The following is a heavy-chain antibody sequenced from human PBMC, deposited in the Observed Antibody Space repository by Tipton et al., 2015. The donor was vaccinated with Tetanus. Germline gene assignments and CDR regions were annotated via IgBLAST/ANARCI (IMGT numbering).Heavy chain of an antibody. CDR1: GDSITRDGYS. J-gene: IGHJ4*02. CDR3: ARANFDFSKKGPFDS. Sequence: TLSLTCTVSGDSITRDGYSWHWIRQPPGKGLEWIGYIYYSGSTYYNPSLKSRVTISVDTSKNQFSLKLASVTAADTAVYFCARANFDFSKKGPFDSWGQGILVIVSA. CDR2: IYYSGST. V-gene: IGHV4-30-4*07. D-gene: IGHD3-3*01.